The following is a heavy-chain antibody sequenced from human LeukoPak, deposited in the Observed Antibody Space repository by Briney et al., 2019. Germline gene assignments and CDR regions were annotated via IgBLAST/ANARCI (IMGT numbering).Heavy chain of an antibody. CDR1: GFTFSSYW. CDR2: KKQDGSEK. CDR3: AKDRWGSYRTDYFDY. D-gene: IGHD3-16*01. Sequence: GRSLRLSCAASGFTFSSYWMSWVRQAPGKGLEWVPTKKQDGSEKYYVDSVKGRFTISRDNAKKSLYLQMNSLRAEDTAVYYCAKDRWGSYRTDYFDYWGQGTLVTVSS. J-gene: IGHJ4*02. V-gene: IGHV3-7*03.